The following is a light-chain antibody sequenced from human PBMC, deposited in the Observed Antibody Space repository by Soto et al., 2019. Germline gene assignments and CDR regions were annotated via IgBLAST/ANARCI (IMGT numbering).Light chain of an antibody. J-gene: IGKJ4*01. CDR3: QQYGSSPA. CDR1: QSVTSSY. V-gene: IGKV3-20*01. Sequence: EIGFTQSPGTLSLSPGERATLSCRASQSVTSSYLAWYQQKPGQAPRRLIYGESSRATGIPDRFSGSGSGPDFTRTISRLEPEDVAVYYCQQYGSSPAFGGGTTVEIK. CDR2: GES.